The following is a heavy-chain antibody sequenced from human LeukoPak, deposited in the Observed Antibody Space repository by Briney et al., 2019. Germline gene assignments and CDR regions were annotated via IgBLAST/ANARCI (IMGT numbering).Heavy chain of an antibody. J-gene: IGHJ4*02. CDR1: GYTFTSYY. CDR3: ARGSTRDF. CDR2: INSKDGGT. V-gene: IGHV1-2*06. D-gene: IGHD1-1*01. Sequence: ASVKVSCKASGYTFTSYYMHWVRQAPGQGLEWMGRINSKDGGTNYTQRFQGRVAMTRDTSINTAYLELSSLTSDDTAVYYCARGSTRDFWGQGTLLIVSS.